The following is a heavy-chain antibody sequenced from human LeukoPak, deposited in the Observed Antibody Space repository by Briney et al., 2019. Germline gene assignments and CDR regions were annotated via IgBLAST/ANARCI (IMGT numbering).Heavy chain of an antibody. CDR2: IYYSGST. Sequence: SETLSLTCTVSGDSISSSGYYWGWIRQPPGKGLEWIASIYYSGSTYYNPSLKSRVTISVDTSKNQLSLKLSSLTAADTAVYYCARHEYSGSYYGLSWFDPWGQGTLVTVSS. D-gene: IGHD1-26*01. J-gene: IGHJ5*02. V-gene: IGHV4-39*01. CDR1: GDSISSSGYY. CDR3: ARHEYSGSYYGLSWFDP.